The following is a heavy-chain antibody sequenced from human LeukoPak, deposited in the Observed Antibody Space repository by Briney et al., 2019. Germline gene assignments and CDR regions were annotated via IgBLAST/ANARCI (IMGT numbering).Heavy chain of an antibody. Sequence: GGSLRLSCAASGXTFSNHAVSWVRQAPGKGLQWVSAISGGGVAIYYADSVKGRFTIPRDNSKNTLYLQMNSLRAEDTAVYYCAKDGFDYYDSSGYYYFNYWGQGTLVTVSS. V-gene: IGHV3-23*01. CDR3: AKDGFDYYDSSGYYYFNY. J-gene: IGHJ4*02. CDR2: ISGGGVAI. D-gene: IGHD3-22*01. CDR1: GXTFSNHA.